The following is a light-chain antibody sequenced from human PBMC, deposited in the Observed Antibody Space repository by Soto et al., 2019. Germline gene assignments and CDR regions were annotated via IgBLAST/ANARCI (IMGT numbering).Light chain of an antibody. J-gene: IGKJ3*01. CDR1: QSVSSN. CDR3: QQYCSTPPIT. CDR2: GAS. Sequence: VLTESPDTLSVSTGESATLSCRASQSVSSNLAWYQQKPGQAPRLLIYGASSRATGIPDRFSGSGSGTDFTLTISRLEPEEFAVYYCQQYCSTPPITFGPGTKVDNK. V-gene: IGKV3-20*01.